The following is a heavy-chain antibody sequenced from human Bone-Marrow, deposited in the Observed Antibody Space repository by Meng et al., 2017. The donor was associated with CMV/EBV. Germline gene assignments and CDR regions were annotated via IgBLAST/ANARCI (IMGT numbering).Heavy chain of an antibody. CDR3: ARGGSVFYGMDV. CDR2: IYYSGST. J-gene: IGHJ6*02. V-gene: IGHV4-39*07. Sequence: SETLPLTCTVSGGSISSSSYYWGWIRQPPGKGLEWIGSIYYSGSTYYNPSLKSRVTISVDTSKNQFSLKLSSVTAADTAVYYCARGGSVFYGMDVWGQGTTVTVSS. D-gene: IGHD1-26*01. CDR1: GGSISSSSYY.